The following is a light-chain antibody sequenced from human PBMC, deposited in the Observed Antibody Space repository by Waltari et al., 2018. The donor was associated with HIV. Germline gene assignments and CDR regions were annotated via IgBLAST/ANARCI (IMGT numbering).Light chain of an antibody. J-gene: IGLJ3*02. CDR2: DVS. CDR1: SSDVGGYNY. CDR3: SSYTSSSTWV. Sequence: QSALTQPASVSGSPGQSITISCTGTSSDVGGYNYVSWYQQHPGKAPKLMNYDVSNRPSGVSNRFPGSKSANTASLTISGLQAEDEADYYCSSYTSSSTWVFGGGTKLTVL. V-gene: IGLV2-14*03.